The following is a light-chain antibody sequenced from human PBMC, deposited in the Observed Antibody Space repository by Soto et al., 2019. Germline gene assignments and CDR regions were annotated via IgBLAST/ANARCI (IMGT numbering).Light chain of an antibody. CDR2: RAS. CDR1: QTISSSF. CDR3: HQFGSSPLDT. J-gene: IGKJ3*01. V-gene: IGKV3-20*01. Sequence: EIVLTQSPGTLSLSPGERATLSCRASQTISSSFLAWYQQKPGQAPRLLIYRASRRAPGIPDRFSGSGSWTDFNLNISRLEPEDFAVYYCHQFGSSPLDTFGPGTKVEIK.